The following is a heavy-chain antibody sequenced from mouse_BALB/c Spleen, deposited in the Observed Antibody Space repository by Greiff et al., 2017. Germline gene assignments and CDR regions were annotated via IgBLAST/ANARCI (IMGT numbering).Heavy chain of an antibody. D-gene: IGHD2-1*01. CDR3: AREGGNYGGGMDY. Sequence: QVQLQQSGAELMKPGASVKISCKATGYTFSSYWIEWVKQRPGHGLEWIGEILPGSGSTNYNEKFKGKATFTADTSSNTAYMQLSSLTSEDSAVYYCAREGGNYGGGMDYWGQGTSVTVSS. J-gene: IGHJ4*01. V-gene: IGHV1-9*01. CDR1: GYTFSSYW. CDR2: ILPGSGST.